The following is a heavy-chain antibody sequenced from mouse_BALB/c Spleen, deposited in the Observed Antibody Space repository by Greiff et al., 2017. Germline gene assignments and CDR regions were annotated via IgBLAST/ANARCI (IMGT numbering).Heavy chain of an antibody. J-gene: IGHJ2*01. CDR1: GYTFTDYV. V-gene: IGHV1-77*01. Sequence: VQLQQSGPELVKPGASVKMSCKASGYTFTDYVISWVKQRTGQGLEWIGEIYPGSGSTYYNEKFKGKATLTADKSSNTAYMQLSSLTSEDSAVYFCASYYYGSSYYWGQGTTLTVSS. CDR2: IYPGSGST. CDR3: ASYYYGSSYY. D-gene: IGHD1-1*01.